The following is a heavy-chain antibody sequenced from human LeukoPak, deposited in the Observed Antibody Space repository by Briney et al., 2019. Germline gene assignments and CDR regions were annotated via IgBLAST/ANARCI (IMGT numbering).Heavy chain of an antibody. CDR2: ISGSGGST. CDR3: AKDNWGFYYYYYYMDV. V-gene: IGHV3-23*01. Sequence: GGSLRLSCAASGFTFSSYAMSWVRQAPGKGLEWVSAISGSGGSTYYADSVKGRFTISRDNSKNTLYLQMNSLRAEDTAVYYCAKDNWGFYYYYYYMDVRGKGTTVTVSS. D-gene: IGHD7-27*01. CDR1: GFTFSSYA. J-gene: IGHJ6*03.